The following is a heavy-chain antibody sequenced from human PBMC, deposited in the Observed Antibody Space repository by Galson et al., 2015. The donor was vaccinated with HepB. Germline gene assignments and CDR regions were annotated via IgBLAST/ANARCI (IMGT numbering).Heavy chain of an antibody. D-gene: IGHD6-13*01. V-gene: IGHV3-74*01. J-gene: IGHJ4*02. Sequence: SLRLSCAASGFTFNSYWMHWVRQAPGKGLVWVSRIKSDGSTTSYADSVKGRFTISRDNAKNTLYLQMDSLRAEDTAVYYCARFGAADATASDYWGRGTLVNVSS. CDR2: IKSDGSTT. CDR1: GFTFNSYW. CDR3: ARFGAADATASDY.